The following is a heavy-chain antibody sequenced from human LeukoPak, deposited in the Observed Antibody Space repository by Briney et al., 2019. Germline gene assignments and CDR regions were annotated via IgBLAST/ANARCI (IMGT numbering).Heavy chain of an antibody. Sequence: PGGSLRLSCAASGFTFSSYGMHWVRQAPGKGLEWVAFIRYDGSNKYYADSVKGRFTISRDNSKNTLYLQMNSLRAEDTAVYYCARQHIVVVTAIDYWGQGTLVTVSS. V-gene: IGHV3-30*02. CDR2: IRYDGSNK. CDR3: ARQHIVVVTAIDY. J-gene: IGHJ4*02. D-gene: IGHD2-21*02. CDR1: GFTFSSYG.